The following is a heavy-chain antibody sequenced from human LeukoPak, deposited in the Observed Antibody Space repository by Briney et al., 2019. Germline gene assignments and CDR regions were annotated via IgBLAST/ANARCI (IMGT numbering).Heavy chain of an antibody. CDR2: IYYSGST. Sequence: SETLSLTCTVSGGSISSSSYYWGWIRQPPGKGLEWIGSIYYSGSTYYNPSLKSRVTISVDTSKNQFSLKLSSVTAADTAVYYCARGGSYVWGSYRLKSWFDPWGQGTLVTVSS. D-gene: IGHD3-16*02. CDR1: GGSISSSSYY. V-gene: IGHV4-39*01. J-gene: IGHJ5*02. CDR3: ARGGSYVWGSYRLKSWFDP.